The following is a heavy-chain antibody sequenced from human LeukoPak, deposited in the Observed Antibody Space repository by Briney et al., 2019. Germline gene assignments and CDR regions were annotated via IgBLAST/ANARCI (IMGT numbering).Heavy chain of an antibody. CDR1: GFTFSSYG. Sequence: PGGSLRLSCTASGFTFSSYGMHWVRQAPGKGLEWVAFTRYDGGDKRYADSVKGRFTISRDNSKNTLYLQLNSLRTEDTAVYYCAQDHCSGGTCSCNPGYWGQGTLVTVSS. V-gene: IGHV3-30*02. CDR2: TRYDGGDK. D-gene: IGHD2-15*01. CDR3: AQDHCSGGTCSCNPGY. J-gene: IGHJ4*02.